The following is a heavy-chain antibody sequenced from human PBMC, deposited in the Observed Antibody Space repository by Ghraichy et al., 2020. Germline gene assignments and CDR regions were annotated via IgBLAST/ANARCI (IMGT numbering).Heavy chain of an antibody. CDR1: GFTFSDYY. V-gene: IGHV3-11*01. CDR3: ARAIVGYAFDT. D-gene: IGHD1-26*01. Sequence: GGSLRLSCATSGFTFSDYYMSWIRQAPGKGLEWVSFISSNGSTIYYADSVKGRFTISRDNAKNSLYLQMNSLRAEDTAVYYCARAIVGYAFDTWGHGTLVTVTP. J-gene: IGHJ3*02. CDR2: ISSNGSTI.